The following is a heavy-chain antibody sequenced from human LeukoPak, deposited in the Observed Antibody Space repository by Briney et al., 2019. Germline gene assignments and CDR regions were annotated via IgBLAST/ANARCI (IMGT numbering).Heavy chain of an antibody. V-gene: IGHV1-8*01. CDR3: ARNQGHSDYGIDY. Sequence: ASVKVSCKASGYTFTSYDINWVRQATGQGLEWMGSMNPNSTNTAYAKRFQGRVTITRNTSINTAYMELSSLTSEDTAVYYCARNQGHSDYGIDYWGQGTLVTVSS. CDR2: MNPNSTNT. CDR1: GYTFTSYD. J-gene: IGHJ4*02. D-gene: IGHD4-17*01.